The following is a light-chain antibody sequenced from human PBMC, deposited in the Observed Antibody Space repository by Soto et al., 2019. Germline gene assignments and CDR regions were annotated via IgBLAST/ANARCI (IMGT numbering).Light chain of an antibody. V-gene: IGKV3-20*01. CDR2: GAS. Sequence: EIVLTQSPGTLSLSPGERATLSCRASQSVSSSNLAWYQQKPGQAPRLLISGASSRATGIPDRLSGSGSGTDFTLTISRLESEDFAVYYCQQYGSTPRTFGQGSKVEIK. CDR1: QSVSSSN. CDR3: QQYGSTPRT. J-gene: IGKJ1*01.